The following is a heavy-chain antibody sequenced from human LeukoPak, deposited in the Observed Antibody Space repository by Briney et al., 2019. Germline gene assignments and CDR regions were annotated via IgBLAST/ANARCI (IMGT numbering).Heavy chain of an antibody. Sequence: GGSLQISCKGSGYRFTSYWIGGVRQMPGKGLEGMGIIYPGESDSRYSPSFQGQVTISADKSISTAYLQWSSLKASDTAMYYCARLDDQGAASCYWGQGTLVTVSS. V-gene: IGHV5-51*01. CDR3: ARLDDQGAASCY. J-gene: IGHJ4*02. D-gene: IGHD1-26*01. CDR1: GYRFTSYW. CDR2: IYPGESDS.